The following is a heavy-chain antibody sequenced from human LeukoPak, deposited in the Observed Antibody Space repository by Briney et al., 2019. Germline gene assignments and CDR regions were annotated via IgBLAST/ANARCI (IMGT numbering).Heavy chain of an antibody. CDR3: AKGRNYDILTDTQDY. CDR1: GFTFDDYA. Sequence: SGGSLRLSCAASGFTFDDYAMHWVRQAPGKGLEWVSGISWNSGSIGYADSVKGRFTISRDNAKNSLYLQMNSLRAEDTALYYCAKGRNYDILTDTQDYWGQGTLVTVSS. J-gene: IGHJ4*02. V-gene: IGHV3-9*01. D-gene: IGHD3-9*01. CDR2: ISWNSGSI.